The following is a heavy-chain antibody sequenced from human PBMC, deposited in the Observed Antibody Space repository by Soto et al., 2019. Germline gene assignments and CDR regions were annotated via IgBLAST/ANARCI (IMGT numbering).Heavy chain of an antibody. D-gene: IGHD7-27*01. CDR1: GFIFSSFG. J-gene: IGHJ4*02. Sequence: GGSLRLSCAASGFIFSSFGMHWVRQAPGKGLEWVAHIWYDGSNTYYADSVKGRFTIPRDNSRNTVYLQMNSLRAEDTAVYHCVRDLLGSGGHFDYWGQGTPVTVSS. CDR2: IWYDGSNT. V-gene: IGHV3-33*01. CDR3: VRDLLGSGGHFDY.